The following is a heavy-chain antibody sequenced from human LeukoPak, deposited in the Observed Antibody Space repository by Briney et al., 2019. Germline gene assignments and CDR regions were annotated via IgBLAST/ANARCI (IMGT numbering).Heavy chain of an antibody. V-gene: IGHV3-53*01. Sequence: GGSLRLSCAASGFTVSSNYMSWVRQAPGKGLEWVSVIYSGGITYYADSVKGRFTISRDNSKNTLYLQMNSLRAEDTAVYYCAKGGYSNGRYYYYYMDVWGEGTTVTVSS. J-gene: IGHJ6*03. CDR1: GFTVSSNY. D-gene: IGHD5-18*01. CDR2: IYSGGIT. CDR3: AKGGYSNGRYYYYYMDV.